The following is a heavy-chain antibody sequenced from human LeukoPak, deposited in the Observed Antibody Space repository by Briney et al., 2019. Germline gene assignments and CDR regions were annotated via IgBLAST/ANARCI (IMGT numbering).Heavy chain of an antibody. CDR3: ARAIGSGWSDY. Sequence: GGSLRLSCAASGFTFSSYEMTWVRQAPGKGLEWISYISSSGSAIYYADSVKGRFTISRDNAKNSLYLQMNSLRAEHTAVYYCARAIGSGWSDYWGQGTLVTVSS. J-gene: IGHJ4*02. V-gene: IGHV3-48*03. CDR1: GFTFSSYE. CDR2: ISSSGSAI. D-gene: IGHD6-19*01.